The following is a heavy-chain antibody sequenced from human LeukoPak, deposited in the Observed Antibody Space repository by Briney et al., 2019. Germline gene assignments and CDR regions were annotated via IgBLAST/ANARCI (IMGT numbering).Heavy chain of an antibody. CDR3: ARDVLAYCGGDCYSGYFDY. CDR1: GGSISSYY. V-gene: IGHV4-59*01. D-gene: IGHD2-21*02. CDR2: IYYSGTT. Sequence: SETLSLTCTVSGGSISSYYWSWIRQPPGKGLEWIGYIYYSGTTKYNPSLKSRVTISVDTPKNQISLKLSSVTAADTAVYYCARDVLAYCGGDCYSGYFDYWGQGTLVTVSS. J-gene: IGHJ4*02.